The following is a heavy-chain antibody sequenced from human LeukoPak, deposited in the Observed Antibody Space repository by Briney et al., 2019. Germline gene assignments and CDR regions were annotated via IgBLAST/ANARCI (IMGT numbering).Heavy chain of an antibody. CDR2: ISSSSSCI. Sequence: PGGSLRLSCAASGFTFSSYSMNWVRQAPGKGLEWVSSISSSSSCIYYADSVKGRFTISRDNAKNSLYLQMNSLRAEDTAVYYCARAPSSGWYGNREYFQHWGQGTLVTVSS. J-gene: IGHJ1*01. D-gene: IGHD6-19*01. V-gene: IGHV3-21*01. CDR1: GFTFSSYS. CDR3: ARAPSSGWYGNREYFQH.